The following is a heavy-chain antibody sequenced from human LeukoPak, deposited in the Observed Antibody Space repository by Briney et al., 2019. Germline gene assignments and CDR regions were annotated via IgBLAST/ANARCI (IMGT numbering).Heavy chain of an antibody. J-gene: IGHJ6*02. V-gene: IGHV4-34*01. CDR2: INHSGST. CDR1: GGSFSGYY. CDR3: TRGIAAAGIAFYGMDV. Sequence: PSETLSLTCAVYGGSFSGYYWSWIRQPPGKGLEWIGEINHSGSTNYNPSLKSRVTISVDTSKNQFSLKLSSVTAADTAVYYCTRGIAAAGIAFYGMDVWGQGTTVTVSS. D-gene: IGHD6-13*01.